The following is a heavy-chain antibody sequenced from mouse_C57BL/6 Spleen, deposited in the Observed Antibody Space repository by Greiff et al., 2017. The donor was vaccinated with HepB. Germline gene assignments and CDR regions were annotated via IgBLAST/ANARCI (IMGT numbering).Heavy chain of an antibody. J-gene: IGHJ2*01. CDR1: GYTFTDYE. V-gene: IGHV1-15*01. D-gene: IGHD2-9*01. CDR2: IDPETGGT. Sequence: VQLQQSGAELVRPGASVTLSCKASGYTFTDYEMHWVKQTPVHGLEWIGAIDPETGGTAYNQKFKGKAILTADKSSSTAYMELRSLTSEDSAVDYCTRPTMVTSLFDYWGQGTTLTVSS. CDR3: TRPTMVTSLFDY.